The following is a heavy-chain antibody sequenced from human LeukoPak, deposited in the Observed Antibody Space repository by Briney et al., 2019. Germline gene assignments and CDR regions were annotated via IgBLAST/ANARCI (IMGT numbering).Heavy chain of an antibody. Sequence: PSETLSLTCTVSGGSISSGSYYWSWIRQPAGKGLEWIGRIYTSGSTNYNPSLKSRVTISVDTSKNQFSLKLSSVTAADTAVYYCARDLGYSSSCWGQGTVVTVSS. CDR2: IYTSGST. CDR3: ARDLGYSSSC. J-gene: IGHJ3*01. CDR1: GGSISSGSYY. V-gene: IGHV4-61*02. D-gene: IGHD6-13*01.